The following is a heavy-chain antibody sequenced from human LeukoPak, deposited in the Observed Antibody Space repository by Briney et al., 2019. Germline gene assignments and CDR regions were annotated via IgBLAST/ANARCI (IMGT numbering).Heavy chain of an antibody. Sequence: SETLSLTCTVSGGSISISSYYGGWIRQPPGKGLGWIGCIYYSGSTYYNPSLKSRVTISVDTSKNQFSLKVSSVTAADTAVYYCASSNWLRDANFDSWGQGTLVTVSS. CDR2: IYYSGST. J-gene: IGHJ4*02. V-gene: IGHV4-39*01. D-gene: IGHD6-13*01. CDR3: ASSNWLRDANFDS. CDR1: GGSISISSYY.